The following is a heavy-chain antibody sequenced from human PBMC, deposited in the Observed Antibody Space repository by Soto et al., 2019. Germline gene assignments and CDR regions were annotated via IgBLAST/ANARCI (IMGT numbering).Heavy chain of an antibody. CDR1: GYSFTSYW. CDR2: IDPSDSYT. V-gene: IGHV5-10-1*01. Sequence: PGESLKISCKGSGYSFTSYWISWVRQMPGKGLEWMGRIDPSDSYTNYSPSFQGHVTISADKSISTAYLQWSSLKASDTAMYYCARLGDGYDFAYYYGMDVWGQGTTVTVSS. D-gene: IGHD5-12*01. CDR3: ARLGDGYDFAYYYGMDV. J-gene: IGHJ6*02.